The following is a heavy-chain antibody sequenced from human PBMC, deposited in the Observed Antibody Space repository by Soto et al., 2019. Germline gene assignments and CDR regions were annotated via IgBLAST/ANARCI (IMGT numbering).Heavy chain of an antibody. D-gene: IGHD2-2*01. CDR2: ISGSGGST. CDR1: GFTFSSYA. Sequence: HPGGSLRLSCAASGFTFSSYAMSWVRQAPGKGPEWVSVISGSGGSTYYADSVKGRFTISRDNSKNTLYLQMNSLRAEDTAVYYCAKGTNDAFDIWGQGTMVTVSS. J-gene: IGHJ3*02. CDR3: AKGTNDAFDI. V-gene: IGHV3-23*01.